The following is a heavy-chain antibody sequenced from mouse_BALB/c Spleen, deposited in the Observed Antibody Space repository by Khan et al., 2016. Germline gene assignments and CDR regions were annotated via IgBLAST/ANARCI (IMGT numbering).Heavy chain of an antibody. Sequence: VRLQQSGAELVKPGASVKLSCTASGFNIKDTYMHWVKQRPEQGLEWIGRIDPANGNTKYDPKFQGKATITADTSSNTAYLKLRSLTSDDTAVYYCARIKAWGQGTTLTVSS. J-gene: IGHJ2*01. V-gene: IGHV14-3*02. CDR2: IDPANGNT. CDR1: GFNIKDTY. CDR3: ARIKA. D-gene: IGHD1-3*01.